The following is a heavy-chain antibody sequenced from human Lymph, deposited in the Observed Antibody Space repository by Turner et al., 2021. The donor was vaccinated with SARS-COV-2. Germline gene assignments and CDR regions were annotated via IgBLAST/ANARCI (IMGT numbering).Heavy chain of an antibody. V-gene: IGHV3-30*18. Sequence: QVQLVASGGGVVQPGRSLRLSCAASGFTFSSYGMHWVRQAPGKGREWVAVISYDGSNKYYADSVKGRFTISRDNSKNTLYLQMNSLRAEDTAVYYCAKGGFYDILTGYSNFDYWGQGTLVTVSS. CDR1: GFTFSSYG. J-gene: IGHJ4*02. CDR2: ISYDGSNK. CDR3: AKGGFYDILTGYSNFDY. D-gene: IGHD3-9*01.